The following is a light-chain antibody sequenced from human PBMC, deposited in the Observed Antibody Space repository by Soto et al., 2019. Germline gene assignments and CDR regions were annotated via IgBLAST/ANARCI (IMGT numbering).Light chain of an antibody. CDR1: QSVSSNY. Sequence: EIVLTQSPGTLSLSPGERATLSCRASQSVSSNYLAWYQQKPGQAPRLLIYGASNRATGIPDRFSGSESGTDFTLTISRLEPEDFAVYFCQQYVVSPWTFGQGTKVEIK. V-gene: IGKV3-20*01. CDR2: GAS. CDR3: QQYVVSPWT. J-gene: IGKJ1*01.